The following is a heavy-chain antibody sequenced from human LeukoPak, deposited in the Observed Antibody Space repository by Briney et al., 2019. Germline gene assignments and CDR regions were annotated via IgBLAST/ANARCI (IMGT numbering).Heavy chain of an antibody. V-gene: IGHV1-2*02. CDR1: GYTFSDHY. CDR2: INPKNGGT. Sequence: AASVKVSCKPSGYTFSDHYMHWVRQAPGQGLEWMAWINPKNGGTTYAPKFQGRVTLTRDTSISTFYMELSRLTSDDTAGYYCARGGGGDFWSRDYYMDVWGKGTTVTVS. J-gene: IGHJ6*03. D-gene: IGHD3-3*01. CDR3: ARGGGGDFWSRDYYMDV.